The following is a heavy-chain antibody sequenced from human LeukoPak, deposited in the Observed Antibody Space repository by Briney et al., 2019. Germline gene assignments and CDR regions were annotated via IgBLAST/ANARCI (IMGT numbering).Heavy chain of an antibody. CDR2: TIPIFGTA. D-gene: IGHD2-21*02. J-gene: IGHJ6*02. CDR3: ARPEGDYDYYYGMDV. CDR1: GGTFSSYA. V-gene: IGHV1-69*13. Sequence: SVKVSCKTSGGTFSSYAISWVRQAPGQGLEWMGGTIPIFGTANYAQKFQGRVTITADESTSTAYMELSSLRSEDTAVYYCARPEGDYDYYYGMDVWGQGTTVTVSS.